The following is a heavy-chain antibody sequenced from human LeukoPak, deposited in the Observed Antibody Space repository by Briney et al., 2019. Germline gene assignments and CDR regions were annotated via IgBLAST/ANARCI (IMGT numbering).Heavy chain of an antibody. J-gene: IGHJ4*02. CDR1: GYTFSNYG. CDR3: ASLNW. CDR2: ISAYNGYT. V-gene: IGHV1-18*01. Sequence: GASVKVSCKASGYTFSNYGISWVRQAPGQGLEWMGWISAYNGYTDYAQKFQGRVTMTADTSTSTAYMELRSLRSEDTAVYYCASLNWWGQGTLVTVSS. D-gene: IGHD3/OR15-3a*01.